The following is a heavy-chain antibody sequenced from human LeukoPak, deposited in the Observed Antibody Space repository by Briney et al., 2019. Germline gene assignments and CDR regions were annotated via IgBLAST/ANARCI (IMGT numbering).Heavy chain of an antibody. D-gene: IGHD1-14*01. V-gene: IGHV4-30-2*01. Sequence: SQTLSLTCTVSGVSVSSGGYYWSWIRQPPGKGLEWIGYISHSGSTYYNPSLKSRVTISVDRSKNQFSLKLGSVTAADTAVYYCASLTVVDAFDIWGQGTMVTVSS. J-gene: IGHJ3*02. CDR1: GVSVSSGGYY. CDR2: ISHSGST. CDR3: ASLTVVDAFDI.